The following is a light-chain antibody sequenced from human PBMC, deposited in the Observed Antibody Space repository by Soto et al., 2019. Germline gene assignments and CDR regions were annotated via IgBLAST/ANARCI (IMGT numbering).Light chain of an antibody. CDR3: TSYTSISTWV. J-gene: IGLJ3*02. CDR2: EVS. Sequence: QSALTQPASVSGSPGQSITISCTGTSSDVGAYNHVSWYQQHPGKAPKLMIYEVSNRPSGVSNRFSGSKSGNTASLTISGLQAEDEADYYCTSYTSISTWVFGGGTKVTVL. CDR1: SSDVGAYNH. V-gene: IGLV2-14*01.